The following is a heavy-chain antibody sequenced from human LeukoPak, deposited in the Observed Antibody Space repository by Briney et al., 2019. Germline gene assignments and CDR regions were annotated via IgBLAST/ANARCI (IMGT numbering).Heavy chain of an antibody. J-gene: IGHJ4*02. V-gene: IGHV4-61*08. D-gene: IGHD2-8*02. Sequence: PSQTLSLTCAVSGGSISSGGYYWSWIRQPPGKGLEWIGYIYYSGSTNYNPSLKSRVTISVDTSKNQFSLKLSSVTAADTAVYYCAGCGLVGYFDYWGQGTLVTVSS. CDR2: IYYSGST. CDR1: GGSISSGGYY. CDR3: AGCGLVGYFDY.